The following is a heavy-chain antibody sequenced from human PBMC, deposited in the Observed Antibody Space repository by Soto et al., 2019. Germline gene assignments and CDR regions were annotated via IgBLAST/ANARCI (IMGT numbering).Heavy chain of an antibody. CDR2: IAYDGSNR. V-gene: IGHV3-30*04. CDR1: GFSISRSA. CDR3: ARDLQAGTDNVNWFAP. D-gene: IGHD1-1*01. J-gene: IGHJ5*02. Sequence: QVQLVESGEGVVQPGRSLRLSCAASGFSISRSAMHWVRQAPGKGLEWVAVIAYDGSNRWYADSAKGRFTISRDNSKNTVYLQMSSLRGEDTAVYYCARDLQAGTDNVNWFAPWGQGTLVTVSS.